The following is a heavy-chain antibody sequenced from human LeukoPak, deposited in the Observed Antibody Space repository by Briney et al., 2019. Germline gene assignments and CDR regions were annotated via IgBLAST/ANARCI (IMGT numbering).Heavy chain of an antibody. V-gene: IGHV4-34*01. CDR2: INHSGGT. CDR1: GGSFSDYH. Sequence: PSETLSLTCALYGGSFSDYHWTWIRQPPGKGLEWIGEINHSGGTDYNPSLRSRVTISLDTSKKVFSLHLSSVTAADTGVYYCARVSDTMISFGGGIPYFDYWGQGPLVTASS. CDR3: ARVSDTMISFGGGIPYFDY. D-gene: IGHD3-16*02. J-gene: IGHJ4*02.